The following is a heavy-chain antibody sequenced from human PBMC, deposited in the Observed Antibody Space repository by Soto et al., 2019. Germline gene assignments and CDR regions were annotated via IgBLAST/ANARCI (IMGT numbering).Heavy chain of an antibody. D-gene: IGHD1-1*01. CDR2: IYWDDDK. V-gene: IGHV2-5*02. J-gene: IGHJ4*02. CDR1: GFSLTSRPMG. CDR3: AHRLSGFNWNGGYFDY. Sequence: QITLKESGPTRVKPTQTLTLTCTFSGFSLTSRPMGVGWIRQPPGKALEWLVLIYWDDDKRYSPSLKNRLTITKDTSGNQVVLTMTNMDPLDTGTYYCAHRLSGFNWNGGYFDYWGQGALVTVSS.